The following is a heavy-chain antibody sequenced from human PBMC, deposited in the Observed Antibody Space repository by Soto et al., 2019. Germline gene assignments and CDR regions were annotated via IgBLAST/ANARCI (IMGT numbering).Heavy chain of an antibody. Sequence: EVQLLESAGGLVQPGGSLSLSCAASGFTFSSYAMRWVRQAPGKGLEWVSAISGSGGNTYYADSVKGRFNISRDNSKNTLFLQLNSLRAEDTAVYYCAKCAGSGWYPDYWGQGTLVTVSS. D-gene: IGHD6-19*01. CDR2: ISGSGGNT. CDR3: AKCAGSGWYPDY. J-gene: IGHJ4*02. V-gene: IGHV3-23*01. CDR1: GFTFSSYA.